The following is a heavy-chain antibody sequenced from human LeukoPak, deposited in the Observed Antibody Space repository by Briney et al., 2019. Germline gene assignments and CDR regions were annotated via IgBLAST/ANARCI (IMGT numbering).Heavy chain of an antibody. V-gene: IGHV1-2*04. J-gene: IGHJ4*02. D-gene: IGHD3-16*01. CDR1: GYTFTGYY. CDR2: INPNSGGT. CDR3: ARVKNKITFGDRTLWY. Sequence: ASVKVSCKASGYTFTGYYMHWVRQAPGQGLEWMGWINPNSGGTNYAQKFQGWVTMTRDTSISTAYVELSRLRSDDTAVYYCARVKNKITFGDRTLWYWGQGTLVTVSS.